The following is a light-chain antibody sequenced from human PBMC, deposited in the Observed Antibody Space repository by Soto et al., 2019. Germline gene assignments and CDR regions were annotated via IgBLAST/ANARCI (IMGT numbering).Light chain of an antibody. CDR2: RAS. V-gene: IGKV3-15*01. CDR1: QSVTSN. CDR3: QQYDYWWT. J-gene: IGKJ1*01. Sequence: EVVMTQSPGAVSVSLGERATLSCRASQSVTSNVAWYQQKPGQAPRLLIYRASARATGVPARFSGSGSGTEFTLTISSLQYEDFGIYYCQQYDYWWTFGQGTKVDIK.